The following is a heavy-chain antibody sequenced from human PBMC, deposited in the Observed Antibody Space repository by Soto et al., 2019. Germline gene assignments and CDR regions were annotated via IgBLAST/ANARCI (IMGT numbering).Heavy chain of an antibody. CDR1: GFTFSSYA. V-gene: IGHV3-23*01. D-gene: IGHD1-1*01. Sequence: SGGSLRLSCAASGFTFSSYAMSWVRQAPGKGLEWVSAISGSGGSTYYADSVKGRFTISRDNSKNTLYLQMNSLRAEDTAVYYCAKQRRSTTGTTYYFDYWGQGTLVTVSS. J-gene: IGHJ4*02. CDR3: AKQRRSTTGTTYYFDY. CDR2: ISGSGGST.